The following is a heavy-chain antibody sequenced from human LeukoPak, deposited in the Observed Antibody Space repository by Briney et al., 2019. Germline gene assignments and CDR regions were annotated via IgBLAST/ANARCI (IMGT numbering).Heavy chain of an antibody. D-gene: IGHD3-10*01. CDR3: AKDRSRYYGSGSYFAPKDV. Sequence: GGSLRLSCVASGFTFSSYWMTWVRQAPGKGLEWVANIKTDGSQIYYVDSVKGRFTISRDKSKNTLYLQMNSLRAEDTAVYYCAKDRSRYYGSGSYFAPKDVWGKGTTVTISS. J-gene: IGHJ6*04. CDR1: GFTFSSYW. CDR2: IKTDGSQI. V-gene: IGHV3-7*01.